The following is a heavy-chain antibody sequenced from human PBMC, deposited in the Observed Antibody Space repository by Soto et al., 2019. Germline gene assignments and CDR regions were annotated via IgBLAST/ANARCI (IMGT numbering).Heavy chain of an antibody. CDR3: AGERAGYFDY. Sequence: QVQLVESGGGLVKPGGSLRLSCAASGFRFSDYYMTWIRQAPGKGLEWLSYMSSSGNTIYYADSEKGRFSISRDNSKNSLYLQMNSLRAEDTAIYYCAGERAGYFDYWGRGTLVAVSS. CDR2: MSSSGNTI. CDR1: GFRFSDYY. J-gene: IGHJ4*02. V-gene: IGHV3-11*01.